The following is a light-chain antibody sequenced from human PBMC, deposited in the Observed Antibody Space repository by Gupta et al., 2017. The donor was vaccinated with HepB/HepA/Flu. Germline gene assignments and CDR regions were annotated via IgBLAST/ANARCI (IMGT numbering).Light chain of an antibody. Sequence: QLVLTQSPSASASLGASVKLTCTLSSEHRYYSIAWHQQQPEKVPRDLMKVNSDGSHSRGGGIPDRFSGTSSGAERYLIIASLQSEDEADYYWQTGDSVILFGGGTKLTVL. V-gene: IGLV4-69*01. CDR3: QTGDSVIL. CDR1: SEHRYYS. J-gene: IGLJ2*01. CDR2: VNSDGSH.